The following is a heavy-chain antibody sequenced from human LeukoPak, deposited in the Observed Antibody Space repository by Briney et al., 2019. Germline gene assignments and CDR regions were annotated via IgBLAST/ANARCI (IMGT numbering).Heavy chain of an antibody. CDR2: IYYSGST. D-gene: IGHD6-19*01. Sequence: SETLSLTCTVSGGSISSSYWSWIRQPPGKGLEWIGNIYYSGSTYYNPSLKTRVTISVDTSKNQFSLKLTSVTAADTAVYYCARHASVDGNWPRPLDYWGQGSLVTVSS. J-gene: IGHJ4*02. CDR1: GGSISSSY. V-gene: IGHV4-59*04. CDR3: ARHASVDGNWPRPLDY.